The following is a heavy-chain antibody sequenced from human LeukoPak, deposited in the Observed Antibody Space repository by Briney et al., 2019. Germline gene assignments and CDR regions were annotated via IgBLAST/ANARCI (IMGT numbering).Heavy chain of an antibody. Sequence: PSETLSLTCTVSGGSISSYYWSWIRQPPGKGLEWIGEINHSGSTNYNPSLKSRVTISVDTSKNQFSLKLSSVTAADTAVYYCARGRERSRYDFDYWGQGTLVTVSS. CDR1: GGSISSYY. D-gene: IGHD6-13*01. V-gene: IGHV4-34*01. J-gene: IGHJ4*02. CDR3: ARGRERSRYDFDY. CDR2: INHSGST.